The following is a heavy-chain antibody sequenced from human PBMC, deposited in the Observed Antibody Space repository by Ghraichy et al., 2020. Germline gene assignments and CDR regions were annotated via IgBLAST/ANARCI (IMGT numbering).Heavy chain of an antibody. Sequence: SETLSLTCNVSGGSINSKRYFWGWIRQPPGKGLEWIGSVYYSGSAYYHPSLKSRVTISVDTTKNQFSLKVNSATAADTAIYYCARRWKGEAGGRDYFGMDVWGQGTTVTV. V-gene: IGHV4-39*01. D-gene: IGHD1-1*01. CDR3: ARRWKGEAGGRDYFGMDV. CDR2: VYYSGSA. J-gene: IGHJ6*02. CDR1: GGSINSKRYF.